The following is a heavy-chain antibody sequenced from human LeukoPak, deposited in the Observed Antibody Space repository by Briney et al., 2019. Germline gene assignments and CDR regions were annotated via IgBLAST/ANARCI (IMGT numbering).Heavy chain of an antibody. D-gene: IGHD2-8*02. CDR3: GRDVSRGAGGAFDI. CDR2: IKQDGSEK. Sequence: GGSLRLSCAASGSTFSRYWMSWAPKPPGKGRGGVPNIKQDGSEKYYVDSVKGRFTISRDNAKNSLYLQMNSLRAEDTAVYYCGRDVSRGAGGAFDIWGQGTMVTVSS. CDR1: GSTFSRYW. J-gene: IGHJ3*02. V-gene: IGHV3-7*01.